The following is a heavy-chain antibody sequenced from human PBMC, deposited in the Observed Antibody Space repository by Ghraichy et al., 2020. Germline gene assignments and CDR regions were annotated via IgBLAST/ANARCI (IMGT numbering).Heavy chain of an antibody. CDR1: GLTFSNDA. CDR2: IISGGST. CDR3: AKTGPSPKELLRY. Sequence: GGSLRLSCAVSGLTFSNDAMSWVRQAPGKGLEWVSGIISGGSTYYADSVKGRFTISRDTSKNTLYLQMNTLRAEDTAVYHCAKTGPSPKELLRYWGQGTLVTVSS. V-gene: IGHV3-23*01. D-gene: IGHD1-26*01. J-gene: IGHJ4*02.